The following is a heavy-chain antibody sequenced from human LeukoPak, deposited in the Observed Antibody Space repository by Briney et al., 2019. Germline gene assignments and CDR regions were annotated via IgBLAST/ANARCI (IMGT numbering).Heavy chain of an antibody. CDR3: ARSLVTYYDFWSGYLNYYYYYGMDV. J-gene: IGHJ6*02. D-gene: IGHD3-3*01. Sequence: PSETLSLTCTVSGGSISSYYWSWIRQPPGKGLEWIGYIYYSGSTNYNPSLKSRVTISVDTSKNQSSLKLSSVTAADTAVYYCARSLVTYYDFWSGYLNYYYYYGMDVWGQGTTVTVSS. CDR1: GGSISSYY. V-gene: IGHV4-59*01. CDR2: IYYSGST.